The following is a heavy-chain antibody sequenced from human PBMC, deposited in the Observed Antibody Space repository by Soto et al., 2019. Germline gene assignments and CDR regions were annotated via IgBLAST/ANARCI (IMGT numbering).Heavy chain of an antibody. CDR2: VIPILGQA. J-gene: IGHJ4*02. D-gene: IGHD1-26*01. Sequence: SVKVSCKASGGIFSSYAISWLRQAPGQGLEWMGAVIPILGQAYYAQNFQDRVTITADESTRTAYMDLISLRSDDTAVYFCARVGGVGAPPGADYWGQGTLVTGSA. V-gene: IGHV1-69*13. CDR1: GGIFSSYA. CDR3: ARVGGVGAPPGADY.